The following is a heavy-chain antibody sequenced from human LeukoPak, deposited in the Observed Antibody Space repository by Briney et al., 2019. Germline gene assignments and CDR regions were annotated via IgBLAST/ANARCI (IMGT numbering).Heavy chain of an antibody. CDR2: INPNSGGT. CDR1: GYTFTAYY. V-gene: IGHV1-2*02. Sequence: ASVKVSCKASGYTFTAYYIHWVRQAPGQGLEWMGWINPNSGGTNYAQKFQGRVTMTRDTPISTAYMELGRLRSDDTAVYYCARYALLANYYYYGMDVWGQGTTVTVSS. CDR3: ARYALLANYYYYGMDV. J-gene: IGHJ6*02.